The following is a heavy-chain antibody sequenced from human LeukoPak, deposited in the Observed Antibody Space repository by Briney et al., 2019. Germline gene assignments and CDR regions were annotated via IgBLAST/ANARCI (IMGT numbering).Heavy chain of an antibody. D-gene: IGHD5-18*01. V-gene: IGHV3-30-3*01. CDR2: IPYDGSNK. J-gene: IGHJ4*02. CDR3: ARDTRRGYSYGYLDY. Sequence: GGSLRLSCAASGFTFSSYAMHWVRQAPGKGREWVAVIPYDGSNKYYADSVKGRFTISRDNSKNTLYLQMNSLRAEDTAVYYCARDTRRGYSYGYLDYWGQGTLVTVSS. CDR1: GFTFSSYA.